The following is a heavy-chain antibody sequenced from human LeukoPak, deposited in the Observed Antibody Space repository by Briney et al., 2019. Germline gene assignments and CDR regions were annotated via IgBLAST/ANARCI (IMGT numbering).Heavy chain of an antibody. V-gene: IGHV3-48*01. CDR1: GFTFSTFD. CDR2: ISSGSSTI. Sequence: GGSLRLSCAASGFTFSTFDMNWVRQAPGKGLEWVSYISSGSSTIYYADSVKGRFTISRDNAKNSLYLQMNSLRAEDTAVYNCARLRYYAMDVWGQGTTVIVSS. J-gene: IGHJ6*02. CDR3: ARLRYYAMDV.